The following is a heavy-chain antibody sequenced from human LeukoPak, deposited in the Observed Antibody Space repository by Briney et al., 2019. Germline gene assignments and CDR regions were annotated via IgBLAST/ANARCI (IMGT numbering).Heavy chain of an antibody. V-gene: IGHV3-21*01. CDR1: GFTFSSYW. Sequence: PGGSLRLSCAASGFTFSSYWMHWVRQAPGKGLEWVSSISSSSSYIYYADSVKGRFTISRDNAKNSLYLQMNSLRAEDTAVYYCASVEIWGAFDIWGQGTMVTVSS. J-gene: IGHJ3*02. CDR3: ASVEIWGAFDI. D-gene: IGHD7-27*01. CDR2: ISSSSSYI.